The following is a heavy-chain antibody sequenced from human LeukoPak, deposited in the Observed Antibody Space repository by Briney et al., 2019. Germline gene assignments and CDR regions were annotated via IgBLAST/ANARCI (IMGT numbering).Heavy chain of an antibody. CDR3: ARSRYRMDV. J-gene: IGHJ6*02. V-gene: IGHV4-61*02. Sequence: SQTLSLTCTVSGGSISSGSYYWSWIRQPAGKGLEWVGRIYTSGSTNYNPSLKSRVTISVDTSKNQFSLKLSSVTAADTAVYYCARSRYRMDVWGQGTTVTVSS. CDR1: GGSISSGSYY. CDR2: IYTSGST.